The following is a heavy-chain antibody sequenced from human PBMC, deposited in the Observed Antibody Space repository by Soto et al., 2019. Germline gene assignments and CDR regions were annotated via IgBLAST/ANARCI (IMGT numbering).Heavy chain of an antibody. CDR2: INHSGST. V-gene: IGHV4-34*01. D-gene: IGHD5-18*01. CDR3: ARGGLPKSPFVRVNYGMDV. Sequence: QVQLQQWGAGLLKPSETLSLTCAVYGGSFSGYYWSWIRQPPGKGLEWIGEINHSGSTNYNPSLKRRVTISVDTSKNQFSLKLSSVTAADTAVYYCARGGLPKSPFVRVNYGMDVWGQGTTVTVSS. J-gene: IGHJ6*02. CDR1: GGSFSGYY.